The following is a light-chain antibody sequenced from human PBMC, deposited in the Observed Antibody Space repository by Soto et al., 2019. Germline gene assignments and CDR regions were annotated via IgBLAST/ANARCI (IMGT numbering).Light chain of an antibody. Sequence: DNQMTQSPSTLSASVGDRVTITCRASQSIGSWLAWYKQTPGEAPKLLIYKASNLASGVQSRFSGSGSGTEFTLTISSLQPDDFATYYCQQYTTYPSTFGQGTKLDIK. CDR2: KAS. J-gene: IGKJ2*01. CDR3: QQYTTYPST. V-gene: IGKV1-5*03. CDR1: QSIGSW.